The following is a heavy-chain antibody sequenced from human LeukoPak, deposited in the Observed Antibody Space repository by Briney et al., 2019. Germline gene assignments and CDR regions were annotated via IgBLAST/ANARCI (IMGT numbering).Heavy chain of an antibody. Sequence: ASVKVSCKASGYTFFNYAMHWVRQAPGQRLEWMGWINTCNGNTKYSQEFQGRVTITRDTSESTAYMEVSSLRSEDMAVYYCARRQPGYFDYWGQGTLVTVSS. V-gene: IGHV1-3*03. CDR1: GYTFFNYA. J-gene: IGHJ4*02. CDR2: INTCNGNT. D-gene: IGHD3-10*01. CDR3: ARRQPGYFDY.